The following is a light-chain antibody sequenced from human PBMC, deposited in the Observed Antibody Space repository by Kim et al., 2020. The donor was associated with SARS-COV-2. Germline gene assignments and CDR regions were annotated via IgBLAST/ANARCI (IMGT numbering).Light chain of an antibody. J-gene: IGKJ1*01. Sequence: SPGESATLSCRASQIVSYNYLAWYQQRPGQAPRLLFYGASTRATGIPDRFSGSGSGTDFTLTISRLEPEDFAVYYCQHYGSSPRTFGQGTKVDIK. CDR3: QHYGSSPRT. V-gene: IGKV3-20*01. CDR2: GAS. CDR1: QIVSYNY.